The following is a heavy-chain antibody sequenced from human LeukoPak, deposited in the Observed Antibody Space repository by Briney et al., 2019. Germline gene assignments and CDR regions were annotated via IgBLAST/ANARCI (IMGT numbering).Heavy chain of an antibody. D-gene: IGHD3-10*01. Sequence: SETLSLTCAVDGGSFSGYYWSWIRQPPGKGLEWIGEINHSGSTNYNPSLKSRVTISVDTSKNQFSLKLSSVTAADTAVYYCARGIGNYYYMDVWGKGTTVTVSS. J-gene: IGHJ6*03. CDR2: INHSGST. CDR3: ARGIGNYYYMDV. CDR1: GGSFSGYY. V-gene: IGHV4-34*01.